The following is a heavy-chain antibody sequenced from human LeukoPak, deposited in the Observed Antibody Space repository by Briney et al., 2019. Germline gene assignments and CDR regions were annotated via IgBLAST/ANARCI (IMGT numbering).Heavy chain of an antibody. D-gene: IGHD2-2*01. CDR3: ARLGRTSYWYFDL. Sequence: SETLSLTCTVSGGSVSDSRYYWGSIRQPPGKGLEWIGNMYYSGSANYNPSLKSRVTISVDTSKNQFSLKLSSVTAADTAVYYCARLGRTSYWYFDLWGRGTLVTVSS. J-gene: IGHJ2*01. CDR2: MYYSGSA. CDR1: GGSVSDSRYY. V-gene: IGHV4-39*07.